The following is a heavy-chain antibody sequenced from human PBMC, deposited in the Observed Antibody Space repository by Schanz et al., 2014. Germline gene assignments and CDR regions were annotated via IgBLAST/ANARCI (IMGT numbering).Heavy chain of an antibody. CDR2: INTNNGDP. D-gene: IGHD2-15*01. J-gene: IGHJ5*02. Sequence: QVQLVQSGSELKKPGASVKVSCKASGYTFTSFAMNWVRQAPGQGLEWMGWINTNNGDPTYAQGFTGRFVFSLDTSVSTAYLQISSLKAEDTAVYYCARGGVVVVTAALIWFGPWGQGTLVTVSS. CDR3: ARGGVVVVTAALIWFGP. CDR1: GYTFTSFA. V-gene: IGHV7-4-1*02.